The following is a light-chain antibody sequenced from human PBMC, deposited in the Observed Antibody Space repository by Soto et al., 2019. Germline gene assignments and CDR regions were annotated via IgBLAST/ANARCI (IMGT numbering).Light chain of an antibody. CDR2: DAS. CDR1: QSVGDY. Sequence: EIRLTQSAATLSLTTGERATLSCRASQSVGDYLAWYQQKPGQAPRLLIYDASNRATGIPARFSGSGSGTDFTLTISSLEPEDFAVYFCQQRSDWPPITSGQGTRLEIK. CDR3: QQRSDWPPIT. J-gene: IGKJ5*01. V-gene: IGKV3-11*01.